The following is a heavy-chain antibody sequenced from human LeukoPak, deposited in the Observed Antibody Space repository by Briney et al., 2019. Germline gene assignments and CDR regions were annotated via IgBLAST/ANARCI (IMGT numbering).Heavy chain of an antibody. J-gene: IGHJ6*02. D-gene: IGHD2-15*01. Sequence: SETLSLTCTVSGGSLSSYYWSWIRQPPGKGLEWIGYIYYSGSTNYNPSLKSRVTISVDTSKNQFSLKLSSVTAADTAVYYCARDPGYCSGGSCYWGYYYGMDVWGQGTTVTVSS. CDR3: ARDPGYCSGGSCYWGYYYGMDV. CDR2: IYYSGST. CDR1: GGSLSSYY. V-gene: IGHV4-59*01.